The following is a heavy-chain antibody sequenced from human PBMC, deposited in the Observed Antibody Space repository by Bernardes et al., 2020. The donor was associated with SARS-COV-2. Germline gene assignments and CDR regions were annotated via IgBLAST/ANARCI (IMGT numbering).Heavy chain of an antibody. V-gene: IGHV3-30*18. D-gene: IGHD3-9*01. Sequence: GGSLRLSCAASGFTFSSYGMHWVRQAPGKGLEWVAVISYDGSNKYYADSVKGRFTISRDNSKNTLYLQMNSLRAEDTAVYYCAKEAVYYEILTGYTSVQTIDYYYGMDVWGQGTTVTVSS. J-gene: IGHJ6*02. CDR1: GFTFSSYG. CDR2: ISYDGSNK. CDR3: AKEAVYYEILTGYTSVQTIDYYYGMDV.